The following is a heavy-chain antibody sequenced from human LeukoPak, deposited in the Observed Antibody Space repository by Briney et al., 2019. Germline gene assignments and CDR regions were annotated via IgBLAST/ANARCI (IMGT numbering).Heavy chain of an antibody. CDR3: ARTIRFLEWFHSNGFDY. J-gene: IGHJ4*02. D-gene: IGHD3-3*01. Sequence: ASLKVSCKASGYTFNVYYIHWLRQAPGQGLEWMGWVIPSSGGTNYAQNFQDRVTMTRDTSISTAYMELSSLTYDDTAVYYCARTIRFLEWFHSNGFDYWGQGTLVTVSS. CDR2: VIPSSGGT. V-gene: IGHV1-2*02. CDR1: GYTFNVYY.